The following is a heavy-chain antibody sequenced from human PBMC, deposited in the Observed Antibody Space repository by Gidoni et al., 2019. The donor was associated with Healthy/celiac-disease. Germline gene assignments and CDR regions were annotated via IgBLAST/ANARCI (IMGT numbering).Heavy chain of an antibody. CDR3: ARHEDCSSTSCYNWFDP. V-gene: IGHV4-39*01. CDR2: IYYSGST. D-gene: IGHD2-2*01. J-gene: IGHJ5*02. CDR1: GGPISSSSYY. Sequence: QLQLQVSGPGLVKPSETLSLTCTVSGGPISSSSYYWGWIRQPPGKGLEWIGSIYYSGSTYYNPSLKSRVTISVDTSKNQFSLKLSSVTAADTAVYYCARHEDCSSTSCYNWFDPWGQGTLVTVSS.